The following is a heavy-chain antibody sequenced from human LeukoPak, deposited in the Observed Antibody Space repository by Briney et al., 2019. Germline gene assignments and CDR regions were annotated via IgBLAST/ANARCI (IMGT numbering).Heavy chain of an antibody. Sequence: SETLSLTCAVYGGSFSGYYWSWIRQPPGKGLEWIGEINHSGSTNYNPSLKSRVTISVDTSKNQFSLKLSSVTAADTAVYYCARVRRTVVVKKSDYWGQGTLVTVSS. CDR2: INHSGST. D-gene: IGHD2-15*01. V-gene: IGHV4-34*01. CDR3: ARVRRTVVVKKSDY. J-gene: IGHJ4*02. CDR1: GGSFSGYY.